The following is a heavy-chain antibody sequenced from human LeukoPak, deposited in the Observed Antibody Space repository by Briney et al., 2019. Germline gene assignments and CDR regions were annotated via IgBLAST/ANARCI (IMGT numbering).Heavy chain of an antibody. Sequence: GGSLRLSCAASGFTFSIYAMHWVRQAPGKGLEWVAVISYDGSNKYYADSVRGRFTISRDNSKKMLYLQMNSLRAEDTAVYYCAKGKVNHDGALDTWGQGTLVTVSS. CDR1: GFTFSIYA. J-gene: IGHJ3*02. CDR3: AKGKVNHDGALDT. V-gene: IGHV3-30-3*01. CDR2: ISYDGSNK. D-gene: IGHD2-21*01.